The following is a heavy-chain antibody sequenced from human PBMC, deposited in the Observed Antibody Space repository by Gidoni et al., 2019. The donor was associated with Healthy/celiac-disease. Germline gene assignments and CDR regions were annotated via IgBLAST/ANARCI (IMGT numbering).Heavy chain of an antibody. D-gene: IGHD7-27*01. CDR2: INSDGSST. V-gene: IGHV3-74*01. Sequence: EVQLVESGGGLGQPGGSLRLPCAASGFTFRSYWMHWVRPAPGKGLVWVSRINSDGSSTSYADSVKGRFTISRDNAKNTLYLQMNSLRAEDTAVYYCARDDPGENFDYWGQGTLVTVSS. CDR3: ARDDPGENFDY. J-gene: IGHJ4*02. CDR1: GFTFRSYW.